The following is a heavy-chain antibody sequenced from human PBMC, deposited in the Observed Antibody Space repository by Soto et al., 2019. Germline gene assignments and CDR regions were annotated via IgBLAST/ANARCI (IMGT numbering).Heavy chain of an antibody. D-gene: IGHD2-15*01. CDR3: ARQGYCSGGSCNSGTLGSPDY. CDR1: GGSIRSYY. Sequence: QVQLQESGPGLVKPSETLSLMCTVSGGSIRSYYWSWIRQPPGKGLEWIGYIHYSGSTSYNPSLKSRVIISVDTSTNQFSLRLSSVTAADTAVYYCARQGYCSGGSCNSGTLGSPDYRGQGTLVTVSS. J-gene: IGHJ4*02. V-gene: IGHV4-59*08. CDR2: IHYSGST.